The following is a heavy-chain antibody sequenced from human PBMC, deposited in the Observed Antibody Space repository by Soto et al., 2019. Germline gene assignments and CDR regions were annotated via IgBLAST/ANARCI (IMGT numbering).Heavy chain of an antibody. CDR1: GGSISSYY. V-gene: IGHV4-59*01. D-gene: IGHD2-15*01. J-gene: IGHJ6*03. CDR3: ARGDCSGGTCYLGYYYMDV. CDR2: IYYSGRT. Sequence: QVQLQESGPGLVKPSETLSLTCTVSGGSISSYYWSWIRQPPGKGLEWIGYIYYSGRTNYNPSLKSRVTISVDTSQNQFSLKLSSVTAADTAFYYCARGDCSGGTCYLGYYYMDVWGKGTTVTVSS.